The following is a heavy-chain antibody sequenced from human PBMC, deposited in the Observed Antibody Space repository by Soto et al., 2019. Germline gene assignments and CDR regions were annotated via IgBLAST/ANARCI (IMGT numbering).Heavy chain of an antibody. CDR3: AKCQGGGGSCYQMDY. Sequence: EVQVMESGGGLVQPGGSLRLSCAASGFTFSTFAMSWVRQAPGKGLEWVSAISTSGGSTYYADSVKGRFTISRDNSKNALYLQMNSLRAEDTAVYYCAKCQGGGGSCYQMDYWGQGTLVTVSS. CDR2: ISTSGGST. J-gene: IGHJ4*02. V-gene: IGHV3-23*01. CDR1: GFTFSTFA. D-gene: IGHD2-15*01.